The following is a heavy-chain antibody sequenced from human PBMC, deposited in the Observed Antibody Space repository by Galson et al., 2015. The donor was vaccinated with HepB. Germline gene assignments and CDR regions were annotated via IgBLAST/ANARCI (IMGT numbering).Heavy chain of an antibody. CDR3: ARKVDTAMDYWYFDL. D-gene: IGHD5-18*01. J-gene: IGHJ2*01. V-gene: IGHV4-34*01. CDR2: INHSGST. Sequence: SETLSLTCAVYGGSFSGYYWSWIRQPPGKGLEWIGEINHSGSTNYNPSLKSRVTISVDTSKNQFSLKLSSVTAADTAVYYCARKVDTAMDYWYFDLWGRGTLVTVSS. CDR1: GGSFSGYY.